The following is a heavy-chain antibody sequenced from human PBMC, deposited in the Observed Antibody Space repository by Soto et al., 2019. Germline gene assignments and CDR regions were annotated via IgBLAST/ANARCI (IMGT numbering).Heavy chain of an antibody. Sequence: SLRLSCAASGFTFSSYAMSWVRQAPGKGLEWVSAISGSGGSTYYADSVKGRFTISRDNSKNTLYLQMNSLRAEDTAVYYCAKYGSSGYYYFDYWGQGTLVTSPQ. CDR3: AKYGSSGYYYFDY. V-gene: IGHV3-23*01. CDR1: GFTFSSYA. D-gene: IGHD3-22*01. CDR2: ISGSGGST. J-gene: IGHJ4*02.